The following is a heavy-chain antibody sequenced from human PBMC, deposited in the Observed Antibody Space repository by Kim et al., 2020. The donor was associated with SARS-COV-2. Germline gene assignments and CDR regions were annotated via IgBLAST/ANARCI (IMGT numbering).Heavy chain of an antibody. CDR3: ARDPEATGGAFDI. CDR1: GGSISSYY. D-gene: IGHD5-12*01. CDR2: IYYSGST. J-gene: IGHJ3*02. V-gene: IGHV4-59*01. Sequence: SETLSLTCTVSGGSISSYYWSWIRQPPGKGLEWIGYIYYSGSTNYNPSLKSRVTISVDTSKNQFSLKLSSVTAADTAVYYCARDPEATGGAFDIWGQGTMVTVSS.